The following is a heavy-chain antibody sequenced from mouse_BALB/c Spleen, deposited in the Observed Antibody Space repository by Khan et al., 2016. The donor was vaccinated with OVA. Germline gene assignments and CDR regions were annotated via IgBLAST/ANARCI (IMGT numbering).Heavy chain of an antibody. Sequence: EVQLVESGPGLVKPSQSLSLTCTVTGYSITSGYAWNWIRQFPGNKLEWMGYISYSGVTSYTPSLTSRISITRDTSKNQFFLQLTSVTTEDTATNYCARGNYYGYYFDYWGQGTTLTVSS. CDR2: ISYSGVT. D-gene: IGHD1-1*01. CDR3: ARGNYYGYYFDY. J-gene: IGHJ2*01. CDR1: GYSITSGYA. V-gene: IGHV3-2*02.